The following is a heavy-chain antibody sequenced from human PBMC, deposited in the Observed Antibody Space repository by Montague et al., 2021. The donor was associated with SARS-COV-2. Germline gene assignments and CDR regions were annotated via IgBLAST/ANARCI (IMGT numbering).Heavy chain of an antibody. D-gene: IGHD2-21*01. Sequence: SETLSLTCTVSGGSISSYYWSWIRQPPGKGLEWIGYIYYSGSTNYNPSLRSRVTISVDTSKNQFSLKLSSVTAADTAVYYCARAFAVVIAIDAFDIWGQGTMVTVSS. CDR1: GGSISSYY. V-gene: IGHV4-59*12. J-gene: IGHJ3*02. CDR2: IYYSGST. CDR3: ARAFAVVIAIDAFDI.